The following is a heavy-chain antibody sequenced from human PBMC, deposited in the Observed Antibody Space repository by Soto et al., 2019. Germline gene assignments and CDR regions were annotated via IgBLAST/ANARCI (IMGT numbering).Heavy chain of an antibody. Sequence: QVQLQQWGAGLLKPSETLSLTCAVYGGSFSGYYWSWIRQPPGKGLEWIGEINHSGSTNYNPSLKSRVTISVDTSKNQFSLKLSSVTAADTAVYYCARQVIAAAGTGLFDYWGQGTLVTVSS. V-gene: IGHV4-34*01. CDR1: GGSFSGYY. CDR2: INHSGST. J-gene: IGHJ4*02. CDR3: ARQVIAAAGTGLFDY. D-gene: IGHD6-13*01.